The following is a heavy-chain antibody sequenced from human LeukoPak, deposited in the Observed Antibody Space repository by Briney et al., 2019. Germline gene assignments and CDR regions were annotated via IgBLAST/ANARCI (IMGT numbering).Heavy chain of an antibody. CDR2: ISGSGGST. D-gene: IGHD6-6*01. CDR3: AKTLYSTSSGGADY. CDR1: GCTFSSYA. Sequence: GGSLRLSCAASGCTFSSYAMSWVRQAPGKGLEWVSAISGSGGSTYYADAVKGRFTISRDNSKNTLYLQMSSLRGEDTAVYYCAKTLYSTSSGGADYWGQGTLVTVSS. J-gene: IGHJ4*02. V-gene: IGHV3-23*01.